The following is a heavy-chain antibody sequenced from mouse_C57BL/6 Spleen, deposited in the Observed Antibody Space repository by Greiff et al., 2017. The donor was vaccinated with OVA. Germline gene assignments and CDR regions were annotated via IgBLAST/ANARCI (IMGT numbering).Heavy chain of an antibody. CDR3: AKRDGPLAMDY. Sequence: VQLKESGAELVKPGASVKISCKASGYAFSSYWMNWVKQRPGKGLEWIGQIYPGDGDTNYNGKFKGKATLTADKSSSTAYMQLSSLTSEDSAVYFCAKRDGPLAMDYWGQGTSVTVSS. J-gene: IGHJ4*01. V-gene: IGHV1-80*01. CDR2: IYPGDGDT. CDR1: GYAFSSYW. D-gene: IGHD2-3*01.